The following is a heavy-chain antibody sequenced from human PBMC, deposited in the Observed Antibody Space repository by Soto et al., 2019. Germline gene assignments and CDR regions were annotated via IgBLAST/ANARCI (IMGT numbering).Heavy chain of an antibody. CDR3: ARELTTMTPFDY. CDR2: ISAYNGNT. V-gene: IGHV1-18*04. D-gene: IGHD4-17*01. CDR1: GFTFSNYA. Sequence: ASVKVSCKASGFTFSNYAITWVRQAPGEGLEWLGWISAYNGNTNNAQKFQGRVSMTTDTSTSTAYMELRSLTSDDTAVYYCARELTTMTPFDYWGQGTLVTVSS. J-gene: IGHJ4*02.